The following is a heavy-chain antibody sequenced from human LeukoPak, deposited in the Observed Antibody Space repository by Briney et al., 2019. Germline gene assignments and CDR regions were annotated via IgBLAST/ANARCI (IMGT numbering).Heavy chain of an antibody. CDR2: MNPNSGNT. Sequence: GSVKDSCKASGYTFTSYDINWVRQATGQGLEWMGWMNPNSGNTGYAQKFQGRVTMTRNTSISTAYMELSSLRSEDTAVYYCARSYYGSGSYYNWVMITFGGVEFVYWGQGTLVTVSS. V-gene: IGHV1-8*01. J-gene: IGHJ4*02. CDR1: GYTFTSYD. CDR3: ARSYYGSGSYYNWVMITFGGVEFVY. D-gene: IGHD3-10*01.